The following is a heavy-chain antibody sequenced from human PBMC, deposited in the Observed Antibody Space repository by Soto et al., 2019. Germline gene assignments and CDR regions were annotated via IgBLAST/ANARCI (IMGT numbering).Heavy chain of an antibody. J-gene: IGHJ5*02. CDR2: INHSGST. CDR3: ARVFSRQLGGVDWFDP. D-gene: IGHD6-6*01. CDR1: GGSFSDYY. V-gene: IGHV4-34*01. Sequence: SETLSLTCAVYGGSFSDYYWSWIRQPPGKGLEWIGEINHSGSTNYNPSLKSRVTISVDTPKNQFSLNLSSVTAADTAVYYCARVFSRQLGGVDWFDPWGQGTLVTVSS.